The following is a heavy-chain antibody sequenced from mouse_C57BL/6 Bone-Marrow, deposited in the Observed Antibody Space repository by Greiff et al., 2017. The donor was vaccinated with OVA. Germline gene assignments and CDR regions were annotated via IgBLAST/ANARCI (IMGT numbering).Heavy chain of an antibody. CDR1: GYTFTSYW. D-gene: IGHD1-1*01. Sequence: QVQLKQPGAELVRPGSSVKLSCKASGYTFTSYWMDWVKQRPGQGLEWIGNIYPSDSETHYNQKFKDKATLTVDKSSSTAYMQLSSLTSEDSAVYYCARYPVYGSKFYFDYWGQGTTLTVSS. V-gene: IGHV1-61*01. CDR3: ARYPVYGSKFYFDY. CDR2: IYPSDSET. J-gene: IGHJ2*01.